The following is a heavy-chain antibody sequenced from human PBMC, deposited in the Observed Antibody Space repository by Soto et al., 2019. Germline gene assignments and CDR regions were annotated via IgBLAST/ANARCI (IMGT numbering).Heavy chain of an antibody. J-gene: IGHJ5*02. CDR1: GGSIISCGYS. CDR3: ARARYYYDSNAAPYWFDP. V-gene: IGHV4-30-2*01. D-gene: IGHD3-22*01. CDR2: IYHSGST. Sequence: SETLSLTCAVSGGSIISCGYSWSWIRQPPGKGLEWIGYIYHSGSTYYNPSLKSRVTISVDRSKNQFSLKLSSVTAADTAVYYCARARYYYDSNAAPYWFDPWGQGALVT.